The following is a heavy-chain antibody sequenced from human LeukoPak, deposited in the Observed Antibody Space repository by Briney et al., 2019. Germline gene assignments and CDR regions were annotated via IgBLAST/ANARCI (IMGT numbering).Heavy chain of an antibody. CDR1: RFTFSSYA. CDR2: ISSSGDSS. Sequence: GGSLRLTCAASRFTFSSYAMNWVRQAPGKGLEWVSGISSSGDSSYFADSVKGRFTISRDNSKNTLSLQMNSLRAEDTAIYYCAKDRGSSSWYPEGLDYWGQGTLVTVSS. D-gene: IGHD6-13*01. J-gene: IGHJ4*02. CDR3: AKDRGSSSWYPEGLDY. V-gene: IGHV3-23*01.